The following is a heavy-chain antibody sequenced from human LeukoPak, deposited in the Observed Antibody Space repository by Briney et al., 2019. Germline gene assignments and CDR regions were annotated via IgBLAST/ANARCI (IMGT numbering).Heavy chain of an antibody. Sequence: PGGSLRLSCAASGFTFGNAWMSWVRQAPGKGLEWVGRIKSKTDGGTTDYAAPVKGRFTISRDDSRNTMYLQMNSLKTEDTAVYYCTTDQGSSSWQFRYYYYGMDVWGQGTTVTVSS. J-gene: IGHJ6*02. D-gene: IGHD6-13*01. CDR3: TTDQGSSSWQFRYYYYGMDV. V-gene: IGHV3-15*01. CDR1: GFTFGNAW. CDR2: IKSKTDGGTT.